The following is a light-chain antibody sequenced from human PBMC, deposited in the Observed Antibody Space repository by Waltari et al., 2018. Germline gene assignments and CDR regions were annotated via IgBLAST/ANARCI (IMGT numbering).Light chain of an antibody. CDR1: QGISSY. Sequence: DIQMSQSPSSLSASVGDIVTIPCRASQGISSYLNWYQQKPGKAPKLLIYYANTLATGVPSRFSGGGSGTEFILTISSLQPEDIATYYCQQGNSNPYSFGQGTKVEIK. CDR2: YAN. J-gene: IGKJ2*03. V-gene: IGKV1-9*01. CDR3: QQGNSNPYS.